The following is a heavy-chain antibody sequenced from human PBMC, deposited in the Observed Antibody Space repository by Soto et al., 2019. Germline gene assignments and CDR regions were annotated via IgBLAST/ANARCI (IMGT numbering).Heavy chain of an antibody. D-gene: IGHD3-3*01. CDR1: GGSISSGDYY. Sequence: SETLSLTCTVSGGSISSGDYYWSWIRQPPGKSLEWFGYIYYSGSTYYNPSLKSRVTISVDTSKNHFSLKLSSVTAADTAVYYCARDNDFWSGYRPDAFDIWGQGTMVTVSS. J-gene: IGHJ3*02. V-gene: IGHV4-30-4*01. CDR2: IYYSGST. CDR3: ARDNDFWSGYRPDAFDI.